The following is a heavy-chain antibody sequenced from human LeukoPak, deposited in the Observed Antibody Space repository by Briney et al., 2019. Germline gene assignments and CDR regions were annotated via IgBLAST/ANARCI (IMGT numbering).Heavy chain of an antibody. V-gene: IGHV1-69*01. Sequence: EASVKVSCKASGGTFSSYAISWVRQAPGQGLEWMGGIIPIFGTANYAQKFQGRVTITADESTSTAYMELSSLRSEDTAVYYCARTPHYCSGGSCYFDVFDIWGQGTMVTVSS. D-gene: IGHD2-15*01. J-gene: IGHJ3*02. CDR1: GGTFSSYA. CDR3: ARTPHYCSGGSCYFDVFDI. CDR2: IIPIFGTA.